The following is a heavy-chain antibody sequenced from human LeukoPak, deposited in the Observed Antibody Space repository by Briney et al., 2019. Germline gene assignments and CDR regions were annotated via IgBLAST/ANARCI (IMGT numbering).Heavy chain of an antibody. D-gene: IGHD3-22*01. J-gene: IGHJ4*02. CDR3: AKEPRNYNDSSGYYSGGFDY. CDR1: GFTFSSYA. Sequence: RGSLRLSCAASGFTFSSYAMSWVRQAPGKGLEWASAISGSGGSTYYADSVKGRFTISRDNSKNTLYLQMNSLRAEDTAVYYCAKEPRNYNDSSGYYSGGFDYWGQGTLVTVSS. CDR2: ISGSGGST. V-gene: IGHV3-23*01.